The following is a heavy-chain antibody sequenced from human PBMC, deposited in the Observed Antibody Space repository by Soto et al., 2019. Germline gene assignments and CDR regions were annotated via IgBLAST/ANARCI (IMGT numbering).Heavy chain of an antibody. CDR2: IYYSGST. CDR1: GGSVSSGSYY. J-gene: IGHJ5*02. CDR3: ARDRGAARPSWFDP. V-gene: IGHV4-61*01. D-gene: IGHD6-6*01. Sequence: SETLSLTCTVSGGSVSSGSYYWSWIRQPPGKGLEWIGYIYYSGSTNYNPSLKSRVTISVDTSKNQFSLKLSSVTAADTAVYYCARDRGAARPSWFDPWGQGTLVTAPQ.